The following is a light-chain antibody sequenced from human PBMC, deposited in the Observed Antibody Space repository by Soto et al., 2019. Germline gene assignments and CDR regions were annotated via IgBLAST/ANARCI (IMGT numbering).Light chain of an antibody. Sequence: DIQMTQSPSSVSASVGARVPITCRASQGIRSWLAWYQQKPGKAPKLLIYAASSLQRGVPSRVVGSGSGTDFTLNTSSLQPEEFATYYCQQANSFPLTFGGGTKVEIK. CDR3: QQANSFPLT. V-gene: IGKV1-12*01. CDR2: AAS. J-gene: IGKJ4*01. CDR1: QGIRSW.